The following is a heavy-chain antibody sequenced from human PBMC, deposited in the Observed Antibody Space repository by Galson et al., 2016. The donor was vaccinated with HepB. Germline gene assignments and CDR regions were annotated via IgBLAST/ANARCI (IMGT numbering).Heavy chain of an antibody. J-gene: IGHJ5*02. CDR1: GGSLSGYY. V-gene: IGHV4-34*01. Sequence: SETLSLTCAVYGGSLSGYYWSWIRQPPGRGLEWIGEISHTGSTNYNPSLKSRVTISLDTSRNQFSLKLNSVTAADTALYCCARRKYKQQLGQGTRGWFDPWGQGTLVTVSS. D-gene: IGHD1-1*01. CDR2: ISHTGST. CDR3: ARRKYKQQLGQGTRGWFDP.